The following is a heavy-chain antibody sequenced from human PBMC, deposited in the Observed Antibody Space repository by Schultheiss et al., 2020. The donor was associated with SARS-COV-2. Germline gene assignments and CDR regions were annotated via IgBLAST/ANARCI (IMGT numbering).Heavy chain of an antibody. D-gene: IGHD3-22*01. CDR1: GFTLTTYF. V-gene: IGHV3-74*01. Sequence: GGSLRLSCTPSGFTLTTYFMHWVRQAPGKGLVWVSRISSNGSTTIYADSVKGRFTISRDNVKNTLYLEMNSLRAEDTAVYYCAKGHLFYDRPNFDYWGQGTLVTVSS. CDR3: AKGHLFYDRPNFDY. CDR2: ISSNGSTT. J-gene: IGHJ4*02.